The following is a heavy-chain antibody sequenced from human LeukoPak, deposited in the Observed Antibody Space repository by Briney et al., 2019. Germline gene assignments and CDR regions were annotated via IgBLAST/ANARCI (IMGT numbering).Heavy chain of an antibody. V-gene: IGHV3-33*06. CDR1: GFTFSSYG. D-gene: IGHD6-13*01. CDR2: IWYDGSNK. J-gene: IGHJ4*02. Sequence: PGRSLRLPCAASGFTFSSYGMHWVRQAPGKGLEWVAVIWYDGSNKYYADSVKGRFTISRDNSKNTLYLQMNSLRAEDTAVYYCAKDRTVYSSSWYYFDYWGQGTLVTVSS. CDR3: AKDRTVYSSSWYYFDY.